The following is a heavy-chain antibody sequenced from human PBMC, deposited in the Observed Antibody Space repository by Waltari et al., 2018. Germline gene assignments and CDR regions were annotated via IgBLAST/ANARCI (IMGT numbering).Heavy chain of an antibody. D-gene: IGHD3-10*01. CDR2: ISHSGST. V-gene: IGHV4-38-2*02. J-gene: IGHJ5*02. CDR3: VRDLGGSGNSWFDA. CDR1: SYSIRSGYF. Sequence: QVQLQESGPGLARPSETLSLTCDVSSYSIRSGYFWGWIRQPPGKGLQWIGSISHSGSTYYNPSLKSRVTLSVDTSKNQFARKVTSVTAADTATYYCVRDLGGSGNSWFDAWGQGSLVIVSS.